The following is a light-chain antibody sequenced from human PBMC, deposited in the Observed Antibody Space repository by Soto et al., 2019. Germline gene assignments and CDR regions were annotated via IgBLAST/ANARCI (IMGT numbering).Light chain of an antibody. Sequence: QSALTQPASVSGSPGQSITISCTGTSSDIGHYIHVSWLQQHPGKAPKSMIYDVNNRSPEVSNRYSGSKSGNTASLTISGLQDEDEAYYYCSSSTTTGTWVFGGGTKLTVL. CDR1: SSDIGHYIH. CDR3: SSSTTTGTWV. J-gene: IGLJ3*02. V-gene: IGLV2-14*01. CDR2: DVN.